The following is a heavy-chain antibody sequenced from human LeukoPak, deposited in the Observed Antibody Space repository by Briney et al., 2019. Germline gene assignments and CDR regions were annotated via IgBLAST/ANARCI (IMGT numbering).Heavy chain of an antibody. J-gene: IGHJ3*02. CDR2: ISGYNGYT. Sequence: ASVKVSCKASGYTFTSYGISWVRQAPGQGLEWMGWISGYNGYTHYAHNLQGRVTMTTDTSTSTAYMELRSLRSDDTAVYYCARVRGWNDVDAFDIWGQGTMVTVSS. D-gene: IGHD1-1*01. V-gene: IGHV1-18*01. CDR1: GYTFTSYG. CDR3: ARVRGWNDVDAFDI.